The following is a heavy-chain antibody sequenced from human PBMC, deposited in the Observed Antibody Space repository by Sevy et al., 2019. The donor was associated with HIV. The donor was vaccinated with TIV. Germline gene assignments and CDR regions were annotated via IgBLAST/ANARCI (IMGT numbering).Heavy chain of an antibody. CDR1: GYTFTSYA. CDR2: ITPYNDNT. D-gene: IGHD4-17*01. CDR3: ARSPTTMPITSVIHGLEV. J-gene: IGHJ6*02. V-gene: IGHV1-18*01. Sequence: ASVKVSCKASGYTFTSYALTWVRQAPGQGLEWMGWITPYNDNTNYALKFQGRIVMTTERSMSTAYMELWSLKSDDTAVYNCARSPTTMPITSVIHGLEVWGQGTTVTVSS.